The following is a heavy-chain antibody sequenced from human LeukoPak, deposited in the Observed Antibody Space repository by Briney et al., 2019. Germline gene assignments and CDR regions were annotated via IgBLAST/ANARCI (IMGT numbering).Heavy chain of an antibody. Sequence: GGSLRFSCAASGFDLTTYAMTWVRPAPAKGLKWVSSIRIGGGGTYYADSVKGRFTISRDNSENTLHLQMNNLRVEDTARYFCARCMVLSQGWCNWFDPWGQGTLVTVSS. J-gene: IGHJ5*02. CDR2: IRIGGGGT. D-gene: IGHD6-13*01. V-gene: IGHV3-23*01. CDR3: ARCMVLSQGWCNWFDP. CDR1: GFDLTTYA.